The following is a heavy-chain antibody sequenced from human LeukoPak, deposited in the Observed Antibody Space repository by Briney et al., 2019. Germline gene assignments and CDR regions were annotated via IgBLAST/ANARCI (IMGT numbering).Heavy chain of an antibody. V-gene: IGHV1-2*02. CDR2: INPSSGGT. J-gene: IGHJ4*02. D-gene: IGHD5-12*01. CDR3: ARVSHSGYEDY. Sequence: ASVKVSCKASGYTFTGYYMHWVRQAPGQGLEWMGWINPSSGGTNYAQKFQGRVTMTRDTSISTAYMELSRLRSDDTAVYYCARVSHSGYEDYWGQGTLVTVSS. CDR1: GYTFTGYY.